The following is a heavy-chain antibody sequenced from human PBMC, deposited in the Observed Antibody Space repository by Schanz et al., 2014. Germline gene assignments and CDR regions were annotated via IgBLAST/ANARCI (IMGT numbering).Heavy chain of an antibody. CDR2: ISGSGGNT. CDR3: AKDAENTAMITDYFDY. CDR1: GFTFRGYA. J-gene: IGHJ4*02. Sequence: EVQLLESGGGLVQPGGSLRLSCAASGFTFRGYAMSWVRQAPGRGVEWVSIISGSGGNTYYADAVRGRFTISRDNSKTTVYLQMNSLRAEDTAVYYCAKDAENTAMITDYFDYWGQGTLVTVSS. D-gene: IGHD5-18*01. V-gene: IGHV3-23*01.